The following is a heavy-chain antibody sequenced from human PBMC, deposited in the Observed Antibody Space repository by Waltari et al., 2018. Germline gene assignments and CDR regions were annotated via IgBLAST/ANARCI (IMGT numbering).Heavy chain of an antibody. CDR1: GFTVSSNY. CDR2: IYRGGST. D-gene: IGHD3-22*01. J-gene: IGHJ3*02. Sequence: EVQLVESGGGLIQPGGSLRLSCAASGFTVSSNYMSWVRQAPGKGLEWVSVIYRGGSTYYADSVKGRFTISRDNSKNTLYLQMNSLRAEDTAVYYCAREYYDSSGIDIWGQGTMVTVSS. V-gene: IGHV3-53*01. CDR3: AREYYDSSGIDI.